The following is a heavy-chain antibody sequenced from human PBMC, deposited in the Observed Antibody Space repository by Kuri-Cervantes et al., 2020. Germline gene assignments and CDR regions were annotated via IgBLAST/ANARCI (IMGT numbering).Heavy chain of an antibody. V-gene: IGHV4-39*07. CDR3: ARRFYSSGWPVFDF. CDR1: GGSISSSSYY. J-gene: IGHJ4*02. CDR2: IYYSGST. D-gene: IGHD6-19*01. Sequence: SETLSLTCTVSGGSISSSSYYWGWIRQPPGKGLEWIGSIYYSGSTYYNPSLKSRVTISVDTSKNQFSLKLTSVTTADTALYYCARRFYSSGWPVFDFWGQGSLVTVSS.